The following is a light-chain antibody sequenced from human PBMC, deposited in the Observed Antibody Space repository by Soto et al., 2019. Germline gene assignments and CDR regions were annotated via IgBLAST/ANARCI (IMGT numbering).Light chain of an antibody. CDR2: AAS. CDR3: QQYHRYWT. V-gene: IGKV1-39*01. J-gene: IGKJ1*01. Sequence: PMCQSTSSLSASVGDRVTINLRASQSVARFLNWYQQKPGKAPKLLIFAASSLQSGVPSRFSGSGSGTEFTLTITHLPADDLATYYCQQYHRYWTFGQGAKVDIK. CDR1: QSVARF.